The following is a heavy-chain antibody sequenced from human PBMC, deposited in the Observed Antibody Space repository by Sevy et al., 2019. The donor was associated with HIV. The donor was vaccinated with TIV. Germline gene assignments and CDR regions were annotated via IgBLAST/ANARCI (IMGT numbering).Heavy chain of an antibody. CDR2: ICYSGST. J-gene: IGHJ4*02. CDR3: ARNIAAAGTFYFDY. CDR1: GGSINSDDYY. V-gene: IGHV4-30-4*01. Sequence: SETLSLTCTVSGGSINSDDYYWSWIRQPPGKGLERIGYICYSGSTYYNPSLKSRVTISADTSKNQFSLKLRSVTAADTAVYYCARNIAAAGTFYFDYWGQGTLVTVSS. D-gene: IGHD6-13*01.